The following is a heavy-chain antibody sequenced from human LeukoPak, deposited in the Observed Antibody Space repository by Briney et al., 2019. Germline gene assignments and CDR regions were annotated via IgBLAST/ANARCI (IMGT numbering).Heavy chain of an antibody. D-gene: IGHD2-15*01. V-gene: IGHV4-39*01. CDR3: ARVSSARIVVVAATRGYFDY. J-gene: IGHJ4*02. Sequence: PSETLSLNCTVSGGSISSSSYYWGWIRQPPGKGLEWIGSIYYSGSTYYNPSLKSRVTISVDTSKNQFSLKLSSVAAADTAVYYCARVSSARIVVVAATRGYFDYWGQGTLVTVSS. CDR1: GGSISSSSYY. CDR2: IYYSGST.